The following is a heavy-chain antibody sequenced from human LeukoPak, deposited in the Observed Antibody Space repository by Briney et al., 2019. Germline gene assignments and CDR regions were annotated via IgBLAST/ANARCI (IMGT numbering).Heavy chain of an antibody. D-gene: IGHD3-10*01. CDR1: GYTFTSYY. J-gene: IGHJ4*02. CDR2: INPTGDST. V-gene: IGHV1-46*01. CDR3: ARGQLYYYGSGSYYNPTPFDY. Sequence: ASVKVSCKASGYTFTSYYMHWVRQAPGQGLEWMGLINPTGDSTGYAQKLQGRVTMTTDTSTSTAYMEVRSLRSDDTAVYYCARGQLYYYGSGSYYNPTPFDYWGQGTLVTVSS.